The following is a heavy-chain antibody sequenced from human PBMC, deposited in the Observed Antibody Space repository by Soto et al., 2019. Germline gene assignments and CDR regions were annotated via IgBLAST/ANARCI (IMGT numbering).Heavy chain of an antibody. CDR3: AAYCSGGSCYSAFDI. D-gene: IGHD2-15*01. Sequence: SVKVSCKASGGTFSSYAISWVRQAPGQGLEWMGGIIPISGTAGYAQKFQGRVTMTGNASISTAYMELSSLRSEDTAVYYCAAYCSGGSCYSAFDIWGQGTMVTVSS. CDR1: GGTFSSYA. CDR2: IIPISGTA. V-gene: IGHV1-69*13. J-gene: IGHJ3*02.